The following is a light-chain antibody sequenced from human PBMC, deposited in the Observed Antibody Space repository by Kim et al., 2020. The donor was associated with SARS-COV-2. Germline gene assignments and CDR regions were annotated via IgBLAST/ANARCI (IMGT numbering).Light chain of an antibody. V-gene: IGKV3-11*01. CDR3: QQRRGWPIT. CDR1: QDIDIY. J-gene: IGKJ5*01. CDR2: VTF. Sequence: WSPGEGATLSCRASQDIDIYLAWYQQKPGQAPRLLIYVTFKRATGIPARFSGSGSGTDFTLTISNLEPEDCAIYYCQQRRGWPITFGQGTRLEIK.